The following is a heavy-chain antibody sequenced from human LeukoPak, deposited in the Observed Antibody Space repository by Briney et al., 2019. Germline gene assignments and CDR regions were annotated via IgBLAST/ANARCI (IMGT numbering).Heavy chain of an antibody. Sequence: SEALSLTCTVSGGSISSSSYCWGWIRQPPGKGLEWIGSIYYSGSTYYHPSLKSRVTISVDTFKNPFSLKLRSGTAADTAVYYCARHEYGDPRAHGYFDLWGRGTLVTVSS. CDR3: ARHEYGDPRAHGYFDL. V-gene: IGHV4-39*01. D-gene: IGHD4-17*01. J-gene: IGHJ2*01. CDR1: GGSISSSSYC. CDR2: IYYSGST.